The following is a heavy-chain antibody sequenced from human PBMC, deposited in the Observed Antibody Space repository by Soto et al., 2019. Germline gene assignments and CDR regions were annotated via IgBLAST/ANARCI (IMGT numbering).Heavy chain of an antibody. Sequence: GGSLRLSCAASGFTFDDYAMHWVRQAPGKGLEWVSGISWNSGSIGYADSVKGRFTISRDNAKNSLYLQMNSLRAEDTAFYYCAKDIGGGWNYFGYWGQGTLVTVPS. J-gene: IGHJ4*02. D-gene: IGHD6-19*01. CDR3: AKDIGGGWNYFGY. V-gene: IGHV3-9*01. CDR2: ISWNSGSI. CDR1: GFTFDDYA.